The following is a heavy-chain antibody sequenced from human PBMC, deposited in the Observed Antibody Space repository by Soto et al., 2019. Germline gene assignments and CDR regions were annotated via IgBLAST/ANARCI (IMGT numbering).Heavy chain of an antibody. CDR3: ASRLDY. J-gene: IGHJ4*02. CDR1: NGSVSSSSYY. CDR2: VYYSGST. Sequence: SETQSLTCTVSNGSVSSSSYYWTWIRQPPGKGLEWIGYVYYSGSTNYNPSLKSRVTISIDTSKNEFSLKLSSVTAADTALYYCASRLDYWGQGTLVTVSS. V-gene: IGHV4-61*01.